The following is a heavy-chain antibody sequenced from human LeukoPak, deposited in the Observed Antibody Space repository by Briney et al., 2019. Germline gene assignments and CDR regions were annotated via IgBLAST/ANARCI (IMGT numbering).Heavy chain of an antibody. CDR3: VRHCYASGSDPLCYFDY. CDR1: GGSISNSDYY. V-gene: IGHV4-31*03. Sequence: SQTLSLTCTVSGGSISNSDYYWSWIRQHPGKGLEWIGYIYYSGSTYYNPSLKSRVSISVDTSKNQFSLKLSSVTAADTAVYYCVRHCYASGSDPLCYFDYWGQGTLVTVSS. CDR2: IYYSGST. D-gene: IGHD3-10*01. J-gene: IGHJ4*02.